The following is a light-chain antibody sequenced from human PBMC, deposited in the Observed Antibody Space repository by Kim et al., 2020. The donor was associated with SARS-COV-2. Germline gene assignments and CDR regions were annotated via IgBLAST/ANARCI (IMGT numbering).Light chain of an antibody. Sequence: QLVLTQAPSVSASLGASVRLTCTLSSGHSNYAIAWHQQQPEKGPRYLMRINSDGSHTKGDGIPDRFSGSRSGAERYLTISSLQSEDEADYYCQTWASGFQGVFGGGTQLTVL. CDR3: QTWASGFQGV. CDR2: INSDGSH. CDR1: SGHSNYA. J-gene: IGLJ3*02. V-gene: IGLV4-69*01.